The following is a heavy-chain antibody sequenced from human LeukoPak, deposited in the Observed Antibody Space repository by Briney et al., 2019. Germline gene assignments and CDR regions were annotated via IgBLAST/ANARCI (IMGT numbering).Heavy chain of an antibody. CDR2: IYYSGST. D-gene: IGHD2-2*03. CDR1: GGSISSGDYY. CDR3: ARVVGYCSSTSCLNWFDP. V-gene: IGHV4-30-4*01. Sequence: SQTLSLTCTVSGGSISSGDYYWSWLRQPPGKGLQWIGYIYYSGSTYYNPSLKSRVTISVDTSKNQFSLKLSSVTAADTAVYYWARVVGYCSSTSCLNWFDPWGQGTLVTVSS. J-gene: IGHJ5*02.